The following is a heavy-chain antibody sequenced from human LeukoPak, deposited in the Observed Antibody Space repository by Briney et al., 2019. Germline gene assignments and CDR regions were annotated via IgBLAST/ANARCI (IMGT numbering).Heavy chain of an antibody. CDR2: ISSSSSYI. Sequence: PGGSLRLSCAASGFTFSSYSMNWVRQAPGKGLEWVSSISSSSSYIYYADSVKGRFTISRDNAKNSLYLQMNSLRAEDTAVYYCARDVIRYFDWGYWYFDLWGRGTLVTVSS. V-gene: IGHV3-21*01. CDR3: ARDVIRYFDWGYWYFDL. J-gene: IGHJ2*01. D-gene: IGHD3-9*01. CDR1: GFTFSSYS.